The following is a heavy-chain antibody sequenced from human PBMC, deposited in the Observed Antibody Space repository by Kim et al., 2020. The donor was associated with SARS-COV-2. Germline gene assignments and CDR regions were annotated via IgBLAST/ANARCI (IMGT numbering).Heavy chain of an antibody. V-gene: IGHV4-39*07. CDR2: IYYSGST. CDR1: GGSISSSSYY. J-gene: IGHJ4*02. D-gene: IGHD4-17*01. Sequence: SETLSLTCTVSGGSISSSSYYWGWIRQPPGKGLEWIGSIYYSGSTYYNPSLKSRVTISVDTSKNQFSLKLNSVTAADTAVYYCARDSYGDPAWGYWGQGTLVTGSS. CDR3: ARDSYGDPAWGY.